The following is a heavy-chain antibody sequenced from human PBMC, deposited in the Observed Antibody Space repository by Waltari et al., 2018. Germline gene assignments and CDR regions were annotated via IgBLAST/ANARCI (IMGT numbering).Heavy chain of an antibody. D-gene: IGHD4-4*01. Sequence: QVQLQESGPGLVKPSETLSLTCAVSGYSISSGYYWGWIRQPPGKGLVWIGSIYHSGSTYYNPSLKSRVTISVDTSKNQFSLKLSSVTAADTAVYYCARQEMATVFDYWGQGTLVTVSS. CDR1: GYSISSGYY. J-gene: IGHJ4*02. V-gene: IGHV4-38-2*01. CDR3: ARQEMATVFDY. CDR2: IYHSGST.